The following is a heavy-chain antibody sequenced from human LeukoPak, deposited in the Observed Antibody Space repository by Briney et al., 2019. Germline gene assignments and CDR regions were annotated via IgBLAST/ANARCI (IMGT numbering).Heavy chain of an antibody. J-gene: IGHJ4*02. CDR3: ASSSWSLYFDY. Sequence: GGSLRLSCAASGFTFSSYSMNWVRQAPGKGLEWVSSISSSSSYIYYADSVKGRFTISRDNAKNSLYLQMNSLRAEDTAVYYCASSSWSLYFDYWGQGTLVTVSS. D-gene: IGHD6-13*01. V-gene: IGHV3-21*01. CDR1: GFTFSSYS. CDR2: ISSSSSYI.